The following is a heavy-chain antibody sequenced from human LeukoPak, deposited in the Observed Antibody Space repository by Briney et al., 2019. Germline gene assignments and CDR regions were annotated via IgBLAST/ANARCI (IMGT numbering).Heavy chain of an antibody. V-gene: IGHV4-34*01. CDR1: GVSFNAYY. CDR3: ARIRCGHTGDICYNH. Sequence: SETLSLTCTVSGVSFNAYYWSWIRQSPGKGLEWIGEVSPGGYITYNPSLKSRVTISVDTSESQLSLRLSSVTAADTAMYYCARIRCGHTGDICYNHWAQGTLVTASS. CDR2: VSPGGYI. D-gene: IGHD2-8*02. J-gene: IGHJ5*02.